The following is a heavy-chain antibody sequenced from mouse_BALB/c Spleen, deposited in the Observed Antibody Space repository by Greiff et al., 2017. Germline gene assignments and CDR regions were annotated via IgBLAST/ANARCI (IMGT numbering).Heavy chain of an antibody. CDR1: GFTFTSYG. V-gene: IGHV2-2*02. J-gene: IGHJ2*01. Sequence: VQRVESGPGLVQPSESLTISCTASGFTFTSYGVHWVRQSPGKGLEWLGEIWSGGSTNYNAAFISRLSISKDNSKTQVFLKMNSLQANETAVYYCARNWDYWGQGTTVTVSS. CDR3: ARNWDY. CDR2: IWSGGST.